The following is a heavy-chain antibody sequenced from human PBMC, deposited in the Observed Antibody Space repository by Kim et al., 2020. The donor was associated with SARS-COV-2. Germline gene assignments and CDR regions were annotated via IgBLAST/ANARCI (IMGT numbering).Heavy chain of an antibody. Sequence: SVKVSCKASGGTFSSYAISWVRQAPGQGLEWMGGIIPIFGTANYAQKFQGRVTITADESTSTAYMELSSLRSEDTAVYYCARVPGYCSSTSCQGEWDLLDDYWGQGTLVTVSS. V-gene: IGHV1-69*13. J-gene: IGHJ4*02. CDR1: GGTFSSYA. CDR2: IIPIFGTA. D-gene: IGHD2-2*01. CDR3: ARVPGYCSSTSCQGEWDLLDDY.